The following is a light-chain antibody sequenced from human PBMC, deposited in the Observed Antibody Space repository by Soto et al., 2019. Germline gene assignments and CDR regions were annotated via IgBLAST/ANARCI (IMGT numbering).Light chain of an antibody. V-gene: IGKV3-15*01. CDR1: HNVDIN. CDR2: GAS. J-gene: IGKJ1*01. CDR3: QQYFNWWT. Sequence: IVLTQSPATLSVSLGERDTLSCRASHNVDINLAWYQQRPGQAPRLLVYGASTRATDIPARFSGSGSGTEFTLTISSLQSEDFAIYYCQQYFNWWTFGQGTKV.